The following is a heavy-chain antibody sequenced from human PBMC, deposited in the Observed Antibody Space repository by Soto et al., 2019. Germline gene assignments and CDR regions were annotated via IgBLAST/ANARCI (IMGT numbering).Heavy chain of an antibody. CDR2: ISGSGGST. V-gene: IGHV3-23*01. CDR3: ANSSPKYQLLHYFDY. D-gene: IGHD2-2*01. CDR1: GFTFIIYA. Sequence: GSLNLSCSASGFTFIIYAMSWVRQAPGKGLEWVSAISGSGGSTYYADSVKGRFTISRDNSKNTLYLQMNSLRAEDTAVYYCANSSPKYQLLHYFDYWGQGNLVTVSS. J-gene: IGHJ4*02.